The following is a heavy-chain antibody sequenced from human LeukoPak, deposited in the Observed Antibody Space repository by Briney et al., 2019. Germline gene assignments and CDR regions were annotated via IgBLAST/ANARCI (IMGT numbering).Heavy chain of an antibody. CDR2: FDPEDAET. CDR3: ATAPRLSGWDFDY. J-gene: IGHJ4*02. D-gene: IGHD6-19*01. CDR1: GYTLTDLS. Sequence: ASLKVSCKVSGYTLTDLSMHWVRQAPGKGLEWMEGFDPEDAETIYAQNFQGRVTMTEDTSTDTAYMELRSLRSEDTAVYYCATAPRLSGWDFDYWGQGTLVTVSS. V-gene: IGHV1-24*01.